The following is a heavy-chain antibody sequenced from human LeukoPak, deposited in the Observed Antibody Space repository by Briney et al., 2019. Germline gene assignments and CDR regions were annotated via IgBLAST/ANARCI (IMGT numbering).Heavy chain of an antibody. CDR1: GFIFSNYA. Sequence: RPGGSLRLSCAASGFIFSNYALHWVRQAPGKGLEWVAVTSYDGNNKYYADSVKGRFTISRDNSRDTLYLQMNSLRADDTAIYYCAKAGSTAWTAVDSWGQGTLVTVSS. CDR2: TSYDGNNK. CDR3: AKAGSTAWTAVDS. J-gene: IGHJ4*02. V-gene: IGHV3-30-3*01. D-gene: IGHD2-2*01.